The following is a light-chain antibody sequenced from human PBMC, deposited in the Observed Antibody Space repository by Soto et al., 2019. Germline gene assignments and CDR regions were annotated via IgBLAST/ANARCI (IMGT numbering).Light chain of an antibody. V-gene: IGKV2-40*01. CDR1: QSLLDSDDGNTY. CDR3: MQRIEFPST. Sequence: DIVMTQTPLSLPVTPGEPASISCRSSQSLLDSDDGNTYLDWYLQKPGQSPQRLIYTLYYRASGVPDRFSGSGSGTDFTLKISRVEAEDVGVYYCMQRIEFPSTFGQGTRLEMK. J-gene: IGKJ5*01. CDR2: TLY.